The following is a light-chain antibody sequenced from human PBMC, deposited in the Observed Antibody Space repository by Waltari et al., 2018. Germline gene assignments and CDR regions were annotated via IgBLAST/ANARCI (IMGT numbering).Light chain of an antibody. J-gene: IGLJ2*01. Sequence: QSAPTQPPSVSGSPGQSVTISCTGTNSDVGAYNYVSWYQQRPGRAPKLMIYGVSKRPSGVSDGFSGSKSGNTASLTISGLQGEDEADYYCCSHTTSSTWVFGGGTRLTVL. V-gene: IGLV2-14*01. CDR1: NSDVGAYNY. CDR2: GVS. CDR3: CSHTTSSTWV.